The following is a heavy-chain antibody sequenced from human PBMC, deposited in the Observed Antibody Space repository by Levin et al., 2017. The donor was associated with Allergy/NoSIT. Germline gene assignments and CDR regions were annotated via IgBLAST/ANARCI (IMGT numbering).Heavy chain of an antibody. CDR2: ISYDGSNK. CDR1: GFTFSSYA. CDR3: ARDLLLEQLARDYYYGMDV. J-gene: IGHJ6*02. V-gene: IGHV3-30*04. D-gene: IGHD6-6*01. Sequence: GESLKISCAASGFTFSSYAMHWVRQAPGKGLEWVAVISYDGSNKYYADSVKGRFTISRDNSKNTLYLQMNSLRAEDTAVYYCARDLLLEQLARDYYYGMDVWGQGTTVTVSS.